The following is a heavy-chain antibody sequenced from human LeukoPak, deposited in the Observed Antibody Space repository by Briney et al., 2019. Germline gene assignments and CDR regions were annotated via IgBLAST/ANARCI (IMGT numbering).Heavy chain of an antibody. V-gene: IGHV4-34*01. CDR1: GGSFSGYY. J-gene: IGHJ4*02. CDR3: ARGRYTWSY. CDR2: INHSGST. D-gene: IGHD1-20*01. Sequence: SEALSVTCAVHGGSFSGYYWSWIRQPPGKGLEWIREINHSGSTNYNPSLKSRVTTSVDTSKNQFSLKLSSVTAADTAVYYCARGRYTWSYWGQGTLVTVSS.